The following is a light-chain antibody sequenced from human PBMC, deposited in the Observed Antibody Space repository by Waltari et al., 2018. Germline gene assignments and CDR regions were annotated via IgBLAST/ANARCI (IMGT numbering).Light chain of an antibody. J-gene: IGLJ3*02. CDR2: STI. CDR1: PGTVTRGYS. V-gene: IGLV7-43*01. Sequence: QTVVTQQPSLTVSPGGTVTITSASHPGTVTRGYSPNWFQQKPGQAPTSLIYSTINRHSWTPARFSGSLLGGKAALTVSDVQPEDEAEYYCLLYYGGIQVFGGGTKLTVV. CDR3: LLYYGGIQV.